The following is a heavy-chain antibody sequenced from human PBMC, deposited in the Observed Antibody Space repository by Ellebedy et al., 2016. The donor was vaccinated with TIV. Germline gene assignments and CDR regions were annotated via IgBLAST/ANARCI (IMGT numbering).Heavy chain of an antibody. CDR3: ARDKDIVVWGGMDV. CDR1: GFTFSSYA. V-gene: IGHV3-64*01. J-gene: IGHJ6*02. CDR2: ISSNGGST. D-gene: IGHD5-12*01. Sequence: GESLKISCAASGFTFSSYAMHWVRQAPGKGLEYVSAISSNGGSTYYANSVKGRFTISRDNSKNTLYLQMGSLRAEDMAVYYCARDKDIVVWGGMDVWGQGTTVTVSS.